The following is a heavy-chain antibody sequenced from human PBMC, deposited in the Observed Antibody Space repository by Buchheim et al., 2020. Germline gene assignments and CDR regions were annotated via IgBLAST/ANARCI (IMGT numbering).Heavy chain of an antibody. J-gene: IGHJ5*02. CDR1: GFTFSSYW. D-gene: IGHD3-9*01. Sequence: EVQLAESGGGLVQPGGSLRLSCAAPGFTFSSYWMHWVRQAPGKGLVWVSRINSDGSSTSYADSVKGRFTISRDNAKNTLYLQMNSLRAEDTAVYYCARDAVLEGYDILTGYLYNWFDPWGQGTL. V-gene: IGHV3-74*01. CDR2: INSDGSST. CDR3: ARDAVLEGYDILTGYLYNWFDP.